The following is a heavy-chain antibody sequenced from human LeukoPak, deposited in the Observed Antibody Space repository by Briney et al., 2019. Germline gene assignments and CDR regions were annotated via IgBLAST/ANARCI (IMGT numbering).Heavy chain of an antibody. Sequence: GGSLRLSCAASGFTFHDYAMHWVRQVPGKGLEWVSGITWNSGSVLYADSVRGRFTISRDNAKNSLYLQMNSLRPEGMAFYYCAKGLGVASLIVDALDMWGQGTMVTV. CDR3: AKGLGVASLIVDALDM. V-gene: IGHV3-9*03. D-gene: IGHD3/OR15-3a*01. J-gene: IGHJ3*02. CDR2: ITWNSGSV. CDR1: GFTFHDYA.